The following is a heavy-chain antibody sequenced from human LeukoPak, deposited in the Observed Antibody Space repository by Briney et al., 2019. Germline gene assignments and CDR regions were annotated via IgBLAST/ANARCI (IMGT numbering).Heavy chain of an antibody. D-gene: IGHD1-1*01. CDR1: GGSISSYY. CDR2: TYYSGST. Sequence: SETLSLTCTVSGGSISSYYWSWIRQPPGKGLEWIGYTYYSGSTNYNPSLKSRVTISVDTSKNQFSLKLSSVTAADTAVYYCASGNWRYYFDYWGQGTLVTVSS. CDR3: ASGNWRYYFDY. J-gene: IGHJ4*02. V-gene: IGHV4-59*01.